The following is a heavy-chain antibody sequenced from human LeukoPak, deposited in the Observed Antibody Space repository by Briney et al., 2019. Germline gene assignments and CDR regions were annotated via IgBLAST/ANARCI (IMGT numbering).Heavy chain of an antibody. Sequence: GASVKVSCKASGYTFTGYYMHWVRQAPGQGLEWMGWINPNSGGTNYAQKFQGRVTMTRDTSISTACMELSRLRSDDTAVYYCARDMYYYDSSGYLLLWGQGTLVTVSS. V-gene: IGHV1-2*02. CDR1: GYTFTGYY. D-gene: IGHD3-22*01. CDR2: INPNSGGT. J-gene: IGHJ4*02. CDR3: ARDMYYYDSSGYLLL.